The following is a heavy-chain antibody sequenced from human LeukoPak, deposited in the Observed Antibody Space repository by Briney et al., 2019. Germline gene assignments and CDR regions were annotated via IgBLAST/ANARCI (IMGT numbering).Heavy chain of an antibody. Sequence: PSETLSLTCAVYGGSFSGYYWSWLRQPPGKGLEWIGEINHSGSTNYNPSLTSRVTISVDTSKNQFSLKLSSVTAADTAVYYCARLHDIVVVPAAKGFDYWGQGTLVTVSS. CDR2: INHSGST. D-gene: IGHD2-2*01. CDR1: GGSFSGYY. CDR3: ARLHDIVVVPAAKGFDY. V-gene: IGHV4-34*01. J-gene: IGHJ4*02.